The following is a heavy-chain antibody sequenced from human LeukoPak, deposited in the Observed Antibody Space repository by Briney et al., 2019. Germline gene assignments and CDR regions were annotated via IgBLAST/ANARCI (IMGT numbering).Heavy chain of an antibody. Sequence: GGSLRLSCAASGFTFSSYAMSWVRQAPGKGLEWVSAISGSGGSTYYADSVKGRFTISRDNSKNTLCLQMNSLRAEDTAVYYCAKEIWPTVTTPGHTHFDYWGQGTLVTVSS. CDR3: AKEIWPTVTTPGHTHFDY. D-gene: IGHD4-17*01. V-gene: IGHV3-23*01. CDR1: GFTFSSYA. J-gene: IGHJ4*02. CDR2: ISGSGGST.